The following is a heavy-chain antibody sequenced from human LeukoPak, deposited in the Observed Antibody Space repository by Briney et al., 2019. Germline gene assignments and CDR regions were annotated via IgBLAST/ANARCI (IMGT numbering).Heavy chain of an antibody. Sequence: SETLSLTCTVSGGSITSHYWNWIRQSREKGLEWIGYIYYSANTNYNPSLKSRVTILVDTPKNHFSLRLSSVTAADTAVYYCARGSLDDYGGNSARYNWFDAWGQGILVTVSS. J-gene: IGHJ5*02. V-gene: IGHV4-59*11. CDR1: GGSITSHY. CDR2: IYYSANT. CDR3: ARGSLDDYGGNSARYNWFDA. D-gene: IGHD4-23*01.